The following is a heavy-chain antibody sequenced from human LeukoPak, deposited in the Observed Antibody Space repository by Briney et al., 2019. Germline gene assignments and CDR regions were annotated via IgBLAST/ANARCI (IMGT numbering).Heavy chain of an antibody. CDR3: AREVPYDSSGYSQRMSFGY. Sequence: GASVKVSCKASGGTFSSYAISWVRQAPGQGLEWMEGIIPIFGTANYAQKFQGRVTITTDESTSTAYMELSSLRSEDTAVYYCAREVPYDSSGYSQRMSFGYWGQGTLVTVSS. D-gene: IGHD3-22*01. J-gene: IGHJ4*02. CDR1: GGTFSSYA. CDR2: IIPIFGTA. V-gene: IGHV1-69*05.